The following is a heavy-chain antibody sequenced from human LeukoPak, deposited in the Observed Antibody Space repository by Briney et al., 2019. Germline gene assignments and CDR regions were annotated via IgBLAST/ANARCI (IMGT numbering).Heavy chain of an antibody. V-gene: IGHV1-18*01. J-gene: IGHJ4*02. CDR3: ARDQEASRHIAAAGTGIDY. CDR2: ISTYNGNT. D-gene: IGHD6-13*01. Sequence: GASVKVSCKASSYRSPNYGITWVRQAPGHGLEWMGWISTYNGNTQYAQNLQGRVTLTTDSSTNTVYMELRSLTSDDTAVYYCARDQEASRHIAAAGTGIDYWGQGTLVTVSS. CDR1: SYRSPNYG.